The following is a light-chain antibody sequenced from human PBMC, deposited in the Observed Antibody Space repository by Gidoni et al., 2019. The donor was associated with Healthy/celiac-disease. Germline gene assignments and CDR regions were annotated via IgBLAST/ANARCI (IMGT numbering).Light chain of an antibody. Sequence: EIKLTQSPSFLSASVGDRVTITCRASQGISSYLAWYQQKPGKAPKLLIYAASTLQGGVPSRFSGSGSGTEFTLTISSLQPEDFATYSCQQLSSSPLTFGPGTKVDIK. CDR3: QQLSSSPLT. J-gene: IGKJ3*01. CDR1: QGISSY. CDR2: AAS. V-gene: IGKV1-9*01.